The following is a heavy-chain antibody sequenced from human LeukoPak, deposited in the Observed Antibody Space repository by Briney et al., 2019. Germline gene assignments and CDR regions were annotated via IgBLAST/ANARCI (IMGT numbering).Heavy chain of an antibody. J-gene: IGHJ4*02. CDR1: GYTFTSYG. CDR3: ARHTKILWFGELEFGTPDC. V-gene: IGHV1-18*01. Sequence: GASVKVSCKASGYTFTSYGISWVRQAPGQGLEWMGWISAYNGNTNYAQKLQGRVTMTTDTSTSTAYMELRSLRSDDTAVYYCARHTKILWFGELEFGTPDCWGQGTLVTVSS. D-gene: IGHD3-10*01. CDR2: ISAYNGNT.